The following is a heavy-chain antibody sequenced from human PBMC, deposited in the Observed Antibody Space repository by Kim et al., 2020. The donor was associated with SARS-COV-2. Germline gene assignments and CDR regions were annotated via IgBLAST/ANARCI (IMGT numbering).Heavy chain of an antibody. CDR3: ARGVPTGTSEYFDY. V-gene: IGHV4-38-2*02. J-gene: IGHJ4*02. Sequence: SETLSLTCTVSGYSISSGYYWGWIRQPPGTGLEWIGSIYHSGSTYYNPSLKSRVTISVDTSKNQFSLKLSSVTAADTAVYYCARGVPTGTSEYFDYWGQGTLVTVSS. CDR2: IYHSGST. D-gene: IGHD1-1*01. CDR1: GYSISSGYY.